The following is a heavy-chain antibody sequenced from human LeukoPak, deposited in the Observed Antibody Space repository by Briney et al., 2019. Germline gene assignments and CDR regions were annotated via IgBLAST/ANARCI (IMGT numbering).Heavy chain of an antibody. CDR3: AKGPDYDFWSGYDNWFDP. V-gene: IGHV3-23*01. CDR2: ISGSGGST. CDR1: GFTFNSYA. Sequence: GGSLRLSCAASGFTFNSYAMSWVRQAPGKGLEWVSAISGSGGSTYYADSVKGRFTISRDNSKNTLYLQMNSLRAEDTAVYYCAKGPDYDFWSGYDNWFDPWGQGTLVTVSS. J-gene: IGHJ5*02. D-gene: IGHD3-3*01.